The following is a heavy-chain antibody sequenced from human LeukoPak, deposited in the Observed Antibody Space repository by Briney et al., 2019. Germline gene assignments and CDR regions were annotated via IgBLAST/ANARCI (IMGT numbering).Heavy chain of an antibody. CDR1: GFTVSSNY. Sequence: GGSLRLSCAASGFTVSSNYMSWVRQTPGKGLEWVSVIYSGGGTYYPDSVKGRFTISRDNSKNSLYLQMNSLRAEDTAIYYCSGQYSSSSVVDYWGQGTLVTVSS. J-gene: IGHJ4*02. CDR3: SGQYSSSSVVDY. CDR2: IYSGGGT. D-gene: IGHD6-6*01. V-gene: IGHV3-66*04.